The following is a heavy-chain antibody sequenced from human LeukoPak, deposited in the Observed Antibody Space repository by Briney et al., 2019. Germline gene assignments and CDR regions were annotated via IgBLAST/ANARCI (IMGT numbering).Heavy chain of an antibody. CDR1: GYTFTSYG. V-gene: IGHV1-18*01. CDR2: ISAYNGNT. D-gene: IGHD5-18*01. J-gene: IGHJ4*02. CDR3: ARSQLLSPIQLWSDFDY. Sequence: GASVKVSCKASGYTFTSYGISWVRQAPGQGLEWMGWISAYNGNTNYAQKLQGRVTMTTDTSTSTAYMELRSLRSDDTAVYYCARSQLLSPIQLWSDFDYWGQGTLVTVSS.